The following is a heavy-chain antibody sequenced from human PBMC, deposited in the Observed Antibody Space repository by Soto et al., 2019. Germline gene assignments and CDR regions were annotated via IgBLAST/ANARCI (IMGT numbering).Heavy chain of an antibody. CDR2: INHSGST. CDR1: GGSFSGYY. V-gene: IGHV4-34*01. Sequence: SETLSLTCAVYGGSFSGYYWSWIRQPPGKGLEWIGEINHSGSTNYNPSLKSRVTISVDTSKNQFSLKLSSVTAADTAVYYCASGNYGGNMDVWGQGTSVTVSS. CDR3: ASGNYGGNMDV. J-gene: IGHJ6*02. D-gene: IGHD4-17*01.